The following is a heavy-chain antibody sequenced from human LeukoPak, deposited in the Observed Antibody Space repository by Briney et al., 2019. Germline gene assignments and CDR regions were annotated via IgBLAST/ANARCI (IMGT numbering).Heavy chain of an antibody. CDR3: ARALGDAPTFTHY. Sequence: GASVKVSYKASGYTFTSHDLRWFRQAPGQGLEWMGWISAYNGNTNYAQKLQGRVTMTADTSTSTAYMELRSLRSDDTAVYYCARALGDAPTFTHYWRQGTLVTVSS. J-gene: IGHJ4*02. CDR2: ISAYNGNT. D-gene: IGHD5-12*01. CDR1: GYTFTSHD. V-gene: IGHV1-18*01.